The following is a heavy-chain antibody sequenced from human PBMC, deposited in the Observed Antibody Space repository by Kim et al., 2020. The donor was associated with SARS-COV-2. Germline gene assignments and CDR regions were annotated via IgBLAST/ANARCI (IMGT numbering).Heavy chain of an antibody. D-gene: IGHD1-26*01. J-gene: IGHJ4*02. CDR3: TRESGSYY. Sequence: GGTTEYAASVKGRFTISRDDSKSIAYLQMNSLKTEDTAVYYCTRESGSYYWGQGTLVTVSS. V-gene: IGHV3-49*02. CDR2: GGTT.